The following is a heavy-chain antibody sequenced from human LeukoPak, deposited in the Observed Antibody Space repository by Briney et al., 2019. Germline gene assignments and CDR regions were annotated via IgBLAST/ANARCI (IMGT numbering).Heavy chain of an antibody. Sequence: GGSLRLSCAASGFTVSSNYMSWVRQAPGKGLEWVSVIYSGGSTYYADSVKGRFTISRDNSKNTLYLQMNSLRAEDTAVYYCASDSSGWYGFDYWGQGTLVTVSS. J-gene: IGHJ4*02. CDR1: GFTVSSNY. CDR2: IYSGGST. D-gene: IGHD6-19*01. V-gene: IGHV3-53*01. CDR3: ASDSSGWYGFDY.